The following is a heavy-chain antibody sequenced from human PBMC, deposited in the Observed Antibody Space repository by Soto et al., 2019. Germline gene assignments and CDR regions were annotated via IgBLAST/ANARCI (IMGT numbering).Heavy chain of an antibody. J-gene: IGHJ6*03. CDR2: IYYSGST. D-gene: IGHD1-26*01. Sequence: SETLSLTCTVSGGSISSYYWSWIRQPPGKGLEWIGYIYYSGSTNYNPSLKSRVTISVDTSKNQFSLKLSSVTAADTAVYYCARDLRHSGYYMDVWGKGTTVTVSS. CDR3: ARDLRHSGYYMDV. V-gene: IGHV4-59*01. CDR1: GGSISSYY.